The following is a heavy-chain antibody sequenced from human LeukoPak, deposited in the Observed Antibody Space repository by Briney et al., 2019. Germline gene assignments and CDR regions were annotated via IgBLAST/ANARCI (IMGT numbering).Heavy chain of an antibody. D-gene: IGHD6-13*01. CDR3: VKDNQQLGFDC. V-gene: IGHV3-64D*06. Sequence: GGSLRLSCSASGFTFSSYAMHWVRQASVKGLEYVSLIGSNGDSTYYVDSVKGRFTISRDNSKNTLYLQMRSLRAEDTAVYYCVKDNQQLGFDCWGQGTLVTVSS. J-gene: IGHJ4*02. CDR2: IGSNGDST. CDR1: GFTFSSYA.